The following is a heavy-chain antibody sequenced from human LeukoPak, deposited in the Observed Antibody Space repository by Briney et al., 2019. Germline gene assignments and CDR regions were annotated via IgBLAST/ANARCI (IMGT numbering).Heavy chain of an antibody. CDR2: IYYSGST. CDR3: AREVPYCGGDCYSHFDY. CDR1: GGSISNYY. D-gene: IGHD2-21*02. J-gene: IGHJ4*02. V-gene: IGHV4-59*01. Sequence: SETLSLTCTVSGGSISNYYWSWIRQPPGQGLEWIGYIYYSGSTNYNPSLKSRVTISVDTSKNQFSLKLSSVTAADTAVYYCAREVPYCGGDCYSHFDYWGQGTLVTVSS.